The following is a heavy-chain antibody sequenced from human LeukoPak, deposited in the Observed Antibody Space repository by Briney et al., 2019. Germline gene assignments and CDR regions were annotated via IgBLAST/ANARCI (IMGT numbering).Heavy chain of an antibody. V-gene: IGHV4-34*01. CDR2: INHSGGT. Sequence: PSETLSLTCAVYSASFSGYYWSWIRQPPGRGLEWIGEINHSGGTNYNPSFKSRVTMSVDTSQNQFSLKLSSVTAADTAVYYCATLDYYTSGRSFDYWGQGTLVTVSS. CDR3: ATLDYYTSGRSFDY. J-gene: IGHJ4*02. D-gene: IGHD3-10*01. CDR1: SASFSGYY.